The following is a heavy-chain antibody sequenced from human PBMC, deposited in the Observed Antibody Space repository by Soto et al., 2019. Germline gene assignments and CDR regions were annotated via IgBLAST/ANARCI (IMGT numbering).Heavy chain of an antibody. D-gene: IGHD4-4*01. J-gene: IGHJ6*02. Sequence: SETLSLTCAVSGGSISSGGYSWSWIRQPPGKGLEWIGYIYHSGSTYYNPSLKSRVTISVDRSKNQFSLKLSSVTAADTAVYYCASHSNYYYYYGMDVWGQGTTVTVSS. CDR1: GGSISSGGYS. CDR3: ASHSNYYYYYGMDV. V-gene: IGHV4-30-2*01. CDR2: IYHSGST.